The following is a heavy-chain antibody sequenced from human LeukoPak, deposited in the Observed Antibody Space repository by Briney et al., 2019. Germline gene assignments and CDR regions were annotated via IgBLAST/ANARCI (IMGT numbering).Heavy chain of an antibody. CDR1: GGSISSGDYY. CDR2: IYYSGST. Sequence: PSQTLSLTCTVSGGSISSGDYYWSWIRQPPGKGLEWIGYIYYSGSTYYNPSLKSRVTISVDTSKNQFSLKLSSVTAADTAVYYCARDRGYDGYYYYGMDVWGQGITVTVSS. J-gene: IGHJ6*02. CDR3: ARDRGYDGYYYYGMDV. D-gene: IGHD5-12*01. V-gene: IGHV4-30-4*01.